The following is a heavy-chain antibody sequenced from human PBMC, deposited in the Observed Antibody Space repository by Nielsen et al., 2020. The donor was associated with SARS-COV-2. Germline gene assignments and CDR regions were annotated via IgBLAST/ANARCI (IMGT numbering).Heavy chain of an antibody. J-gene: IGHJ4*02. CDR1: GGSFSGYY. CDR3: AGGRAVDY. V-gene: IGHV4-34*01. CDR2: INHSGST. Sequence: SETLSLTCAAYGGSFSGYYWSWIRQPPGKGLEWIGEINHSGSTNYNPSLKSRVTISVDTSKNQFSLKLSSVTAADTAVYYCAGGRAVDYWGQGTLVTVSS. D-gene: IGHD1-26*01.